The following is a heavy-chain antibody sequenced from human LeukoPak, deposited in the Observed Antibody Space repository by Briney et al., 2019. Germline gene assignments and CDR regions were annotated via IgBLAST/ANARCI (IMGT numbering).Heavy chain of an antibody. V-gene: IGHV4-34*01. D-gene: IGHD3-16*01. CDR2: IHHSRST. CDR3: ARDVDGLIGY. Sequence: SETLSLTCAVYGXSFSGYYWSWIRQPPGKGLEWIGEIHHSRSTNYNPSLKSRVTISVDTSKNQFSLKPSSVTAADTAVYYCARDVDGLIGYWGQGTLVTVSS. J-gene: IGHJ4*02. CDR1: GXSFSGYY.